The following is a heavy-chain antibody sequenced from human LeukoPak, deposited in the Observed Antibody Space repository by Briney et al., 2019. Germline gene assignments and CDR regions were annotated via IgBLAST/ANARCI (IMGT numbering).Heavy chain of an antibody. Sequence: GGSLRLSCAASGFIFSGYWMNWVRQAPGKGLAWVAGIDSDGSTTKYADSVKGRFTISRDNAKNTLYLQMNSLRAEDTAVYYCTKSNWFDPWGQGTLVTVSS. CDR2: IDSDGSTT. CDR3: TKSNWFDP. V-gene: IGHV3-74*03. CDR1: GFIFSGYW. J-gene: IGHJ5*02.